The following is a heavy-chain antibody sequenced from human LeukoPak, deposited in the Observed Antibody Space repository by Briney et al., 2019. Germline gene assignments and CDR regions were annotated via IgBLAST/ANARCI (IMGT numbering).Heavy chain of an antibody. Sequence: ASVNVSCKASVGTFSSYAISWVRQAPGQGLEWMGGIIPIFGTANYAQKFQGRVTITTDESTSTAYMELSSLRSEDTAVYYCAAYYDFWSGYYTQGYYYYYMDVWGKGTTVTVSS. CDR2: IIPIFGTA. CDR1: VGTFSSYA. V-gene: IGHV1-69*05. CDR3: AAYYDFWSGYYTQGYYYYYMDV. D-gene: IGHD3-3*01. J-gene: IGHJ6*03.